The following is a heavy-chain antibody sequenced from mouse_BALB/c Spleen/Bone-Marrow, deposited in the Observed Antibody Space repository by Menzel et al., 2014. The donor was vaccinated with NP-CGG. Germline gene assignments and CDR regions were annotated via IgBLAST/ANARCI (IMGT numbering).Heavy chain of an antibody. CDR3: ARLGDYDAFAY. CDR1: GYTSTSYW. CDR2: INPSTGYT. V-gene: IGHV1-7*01. D-gene: IGHD2-4*01. J-gene: IGHJ3*01. Sequence: VQLKQSGAELAKPGASAKMSCKASGYTSTSYWMHWVKQRPGQGLEWIGYINPSTGYTEYNQKFKDKATLTADKSSSTAYMQLSSLTSEDSAVYYCARLGDYDAFAYWGQGTLVTVSA.